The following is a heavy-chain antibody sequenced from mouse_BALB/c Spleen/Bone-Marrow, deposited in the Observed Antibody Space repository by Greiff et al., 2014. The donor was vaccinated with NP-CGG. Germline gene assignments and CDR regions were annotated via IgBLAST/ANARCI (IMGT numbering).Heavy chain of an antibody. CDR1: AYSITSGYG. CDR3: AREARTTARFAY. D-gene: IGHD1-2*01. J-gene: IGHJ3*01. CDR2: IHYSGST. V-gene: IGHV3-1*02. Sequence: VQLKESGPVLVKPSQSLSLTCTVTAYSITSGYGWHWIRQFPGNKLEWMGYIHYSGSTHYIPSLKSRIPITRDTSKNQFFLQLNSVTTEDTATYYCAREARTTARFAYWGQGTLVTVSA.